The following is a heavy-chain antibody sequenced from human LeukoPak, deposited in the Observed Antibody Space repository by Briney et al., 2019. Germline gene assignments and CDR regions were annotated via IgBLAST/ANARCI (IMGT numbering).Heavy chain of an antibody. V-gene: IGHV4-31*03. CDR2: IYYSGST. Sequence: TSETLSLTCTVSGGSISSGGYYWSWIRQHPGKGLEWIGYIYYSGSTYYNPSLKSRVTISVDTSKNQFSLKLSSVTAADTAVYYCARDSVGPEGSHFDYWGQGTLVTVSS. CDR1: GGSISSGGYY. J-gene: IGHJ4*02. CDR3: ARDSVGPEGSHFDY. D-gene: IGHD2-15*01.